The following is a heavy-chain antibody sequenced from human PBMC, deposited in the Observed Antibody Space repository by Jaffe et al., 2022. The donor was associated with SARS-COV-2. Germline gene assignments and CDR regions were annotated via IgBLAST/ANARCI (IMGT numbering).Heavy chain of an antibody. Sequence: EVQLLESGGGLVQPGGSLRLSCAASGFTFSSYAMSWVRQAPGKGLEWVSAISGSGGSTYYADSVKGRFTISRDNSKNTLYLQMNSLRAEDTAVYYCAKAVVPAPPHYYGMDVWGQGTTVTVSS. J-gene: IGHJ6*02. CDR2: ISGSGGST. D-gene: IGHD2-2*01. V-gene: IGHV3-23*01. CDR3: AKAVVPAPPHYYGMDV. CDR1: GFTFSSYA.